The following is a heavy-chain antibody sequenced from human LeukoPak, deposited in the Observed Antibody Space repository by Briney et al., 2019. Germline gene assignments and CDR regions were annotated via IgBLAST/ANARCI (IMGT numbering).Heavy chain of an antibody. CDR2: ISSSSSYI. CDR1: GFTFTNYW. CDR3: AIVGATPGNWFDP. Sequence: GGSLRLSCAASGFTFTNYWMSWVRQAPGKGLEWVSSISSSSSYIYYADSVKGRFTISRDNAKNSLYLQMNSLRAEDTAVYYCAIVGATPGNWFDPWGQGTLVTVSS. D-gene: IGHD1-26*01. V-gene: IGHV3-21*01. J-gene: IGHJ5*02.